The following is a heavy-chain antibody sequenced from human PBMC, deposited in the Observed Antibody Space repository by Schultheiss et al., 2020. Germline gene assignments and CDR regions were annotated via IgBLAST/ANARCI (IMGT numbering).Heavy chain of an antibody. J-gene: IGHJ4*02. V-gene: IGHV4-34*01. CDR1: GGSFSGYY. CDR2: IYYSGST. D-gene: IGHD6-13*01. Sequence: SETLSLTCAVYGGSFSGYYWSWIRQPPGKGLEWIGSIYYSGSTYYNPSLKSRVTISVDTSKNQFSLKLSSVTAADTAVYYCARHVSGAAAGDYWGQGTLVTVSS. CDR3: ARHVSGAAAGDY.